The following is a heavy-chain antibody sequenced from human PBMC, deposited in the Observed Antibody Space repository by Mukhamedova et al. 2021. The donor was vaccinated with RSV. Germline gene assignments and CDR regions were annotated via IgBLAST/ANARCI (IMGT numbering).Heavy chain of an antibody. Sequence: EWVAVISYDETNEFYADSVKGRFTISRDNSKSTLYLQMNSLRVEDTAMYNCALTPPFFYGSGSYSAAFDIWGQGQWSPSLQ. CDR3: ALTPPFFYGSGSYSAAFDI. J-gene: IGHJ3*02. CDR2: ISYDETNE. D-gene: IGHD3-10*01. V-gene: IGHV3-30*03.